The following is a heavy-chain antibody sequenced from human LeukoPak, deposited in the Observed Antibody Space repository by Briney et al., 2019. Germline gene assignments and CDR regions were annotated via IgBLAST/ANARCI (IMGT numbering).Heavy chain of an antibody. CDR1: GFTFSSYA. CDR3: AKVAYCSGGSCYYPSSLFDY. CDR2: ISGSGGST. D-gene: IGHD2-15*01. J-gene: IGHJ4*02. V-gene: IGHV3-23*01. Sequence: PGGSLRLSCAASGFTFSSYAMSWVRQAPGKGLEWVSAISGSGGSTYYADSVKGRFTISRDNSKNTLYLQMNSLRAEDTAVYYCAKVAYCSGGSCYYPSSLFDYWGQGTLVTVSS.